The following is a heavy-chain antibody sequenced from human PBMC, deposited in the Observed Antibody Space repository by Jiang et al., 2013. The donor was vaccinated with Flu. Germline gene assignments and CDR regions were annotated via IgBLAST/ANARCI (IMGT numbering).Heavy chain of an antibody. CDR2: ISAYNGNT. Sequence: GAEVKKPGASVKVSCKASGYTFTSYGISWVRQAPGQGLEWMGWISAYNGNTNYAQKLQGRVTMTTDTSTSTAYMELRSLRSDDTAVYYCARALRLWDGSGSYRGRPPSNWFDPSGPGNPGHRLL. D-gene: IGHD3-10*01. J-gene: IGHJ5*02. CDR1: GYTFTSYG. CDR3: ARALRLWDGSGSYRGRPPSNWFDP. V-gene: IGHV1-18*04.